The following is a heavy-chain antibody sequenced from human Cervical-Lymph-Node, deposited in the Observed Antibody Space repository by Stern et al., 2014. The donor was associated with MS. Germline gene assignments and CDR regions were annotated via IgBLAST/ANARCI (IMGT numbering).Heavy chain of an antibody. Sequence: VQLVESGPGLVKPSEALSLTCSVSGDSIGTYYWAWIRQAPGKGLEWIGDISYTGSTNYNPFLKSRVTISVDASKNQFSLKLNSVTAADTAIYFCARVFTGGFRSGGMDVWGQGTTGTVSS. CDR1: GDSIGTYY. CDR2: ISYTGST. J-gene: IGHJ6*02. D-gene: IGHD7-27*01. V-gene: IGHV4-59*01. CDR3: ARVFTGGFRSGGMDV.